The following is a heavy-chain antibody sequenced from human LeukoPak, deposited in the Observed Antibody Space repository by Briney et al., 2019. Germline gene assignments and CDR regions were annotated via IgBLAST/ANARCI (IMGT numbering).Heavy chain of an antibody. J-gene: IGHJ6*03. CDR3: ARGRDYDFWSGYTYYYYYYMDV. V-gene: IGHV3-21*01. CDR2: ISSSSSYI. Sequence: GGSLRLSCAASGFTFSSYSMNWVRQAPGKGLEWVSSISSSSSYIYYADSVKGRFTISRNNAKNSLYLQMNSLRAEDTAVYYCARGRDYDFWSGYTYYYYYYMDVWGKGTTVTVSS. CDR1: GFTFSSYS. D-gene: IGHD3-3*01.